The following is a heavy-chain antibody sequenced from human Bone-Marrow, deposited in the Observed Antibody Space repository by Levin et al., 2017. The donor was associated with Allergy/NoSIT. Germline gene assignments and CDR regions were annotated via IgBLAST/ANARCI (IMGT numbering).Heavy chain of an antibody. CDR3: ARQITGIKDFDY. CDR2: FFSLFLP. Sequence: SHTLSLTGKGEGGERSRRREKGGGGRQKTGKGLNFFFFFFSLFLPSSPPSLTSRVTISVDTSKNQFSLHLSSVTAADTAVYYCARQITGIKDFDYWGQGTLVTVSS. CDR1: GGERSRRREK. V-gene: IGHV4-39*01. D-gene: IGHD3-10*01. J-gene: IGHJ4*02.